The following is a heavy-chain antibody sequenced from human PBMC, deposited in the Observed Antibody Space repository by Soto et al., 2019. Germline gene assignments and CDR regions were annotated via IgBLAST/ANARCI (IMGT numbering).Heavy chain of an antibody. D-gene: IGHD6-13*01. Sequence: EVQLLESGGGLVQPGGSLRLSCAASGFTFSSYAMSWVRQAPGKGLEWVSAISGSGGSTYYADSVKGRFTISRDNSKNTLYLKMNSLRAEDTAVYYCAKNQQQLVTAFDYWGRGTLVTASS. J-gene: IGHJ4*02. CDR2: ISGSGGST. V-gene: IGHV3-23*01. CDR3: AKNQQQLVTAFDY. CDR1: GFTFSSYA.